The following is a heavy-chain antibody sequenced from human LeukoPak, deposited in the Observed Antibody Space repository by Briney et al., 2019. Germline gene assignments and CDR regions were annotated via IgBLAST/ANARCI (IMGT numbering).Heavy chain of an antibody. J-gene: IGHJ4*02. D-gene: IGHD5-18*01. V-gene: IGHV1-69*06. CDR3: ASAGAAMVTN. CDR1: GGTFSSYA. CDR2: IIPIFGTA. Sequence: GASVKVSCKASGGTFSSYAISWVRQAPGQGLEWMGRIIPIFGTANYAQKFQGRVTITADKSTSTAYMELSSLRFEDTAVYYCASAGAAMVTNWGQGTLVTVSS.